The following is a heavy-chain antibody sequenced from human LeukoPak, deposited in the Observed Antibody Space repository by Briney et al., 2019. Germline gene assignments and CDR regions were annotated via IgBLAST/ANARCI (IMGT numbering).Heavy chain of an antibody. V-gene: IGHV3-53*01. D-gene: IGHD3-10*01. Sequence: GGSLRLSCAASGFTVSSNYITWVRQAPGKGLEWVSVTYSGGRTYYADSVKGRFTISRDNSKNALNLQMHNLRADDTAVYYCARDNQTPSYYYASGSLNNWFDPWGQGTLVTVSS. CDR1: GFTVSSNY. CDR3: ARDNQTPSYYYASGSLNNWFDP. J-gene: IGHJ5*02. CDR2: TYSGGRT.